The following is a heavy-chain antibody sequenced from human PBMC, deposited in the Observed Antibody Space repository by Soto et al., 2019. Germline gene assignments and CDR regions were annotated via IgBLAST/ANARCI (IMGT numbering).Heavy chain of an antibody. V-gene: IGHV1-3*01. J-gene: IGHJ4*02. CDR1: GYTFTSYA. Sequence: ASVKVSCKASGYTFTSYAIHWVRQAPGQRLEWMGWINAGNGNTKYSQKFQGRVTITRDTSASTTYMELSSLRSEDTAVYYCARAVAVPADFDYWGQGTLVTVYS. D-gene: IGHD6-19*01. CDR2: INAGNGNT. CDR3: ARAVAVPADFDY.